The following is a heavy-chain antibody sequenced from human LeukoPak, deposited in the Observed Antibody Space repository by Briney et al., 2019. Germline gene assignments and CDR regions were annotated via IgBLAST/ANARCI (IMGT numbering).Heavy chain of an antibody. V-gene: IGHV1-46*03. CDR2: INPSGGST. J-gene: IGHJ4*02. Sequence: GASVKVSCKASGYTFTGYYMHWVRQAPGQGLEWMGTINPSGGSTSYAQKFQGRVTMTRDTSTSAVYMELSSLRSEDTAVYYCAKADSGYGIDYWGQGTLVTVSS. CDR3: AKADSGYGIDY. D-gene: IGHD5-12*01. CDR1: GYTFTGYY.